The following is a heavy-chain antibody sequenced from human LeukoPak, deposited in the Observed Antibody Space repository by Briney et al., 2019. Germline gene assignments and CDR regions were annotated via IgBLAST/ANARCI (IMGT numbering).Heavy chain of an antibody. D-gene: IGHD6-13*01. Sequence: PGGSLRLSCAASGFTFSSYGMSWVRQAPGKGLEWVSAISGSGGSTYYADSVKGRFTISRDNSKNTLCLQMNSLRAEDTAVYYCARPGIAAAGTSWFDPWGQGTLVTVSS. J-gene: IGHJ5*02. CDR1: GFTFSSYG. CDR2: ISGSGGST. V-gene: IGHV3-23*01. CDR3: ARPGIAAAGTSWFDP.